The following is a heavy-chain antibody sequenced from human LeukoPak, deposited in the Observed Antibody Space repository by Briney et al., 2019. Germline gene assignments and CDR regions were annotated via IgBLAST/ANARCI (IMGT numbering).Heavy chain of an antibody. CDR3: TRELGGSYNDY. Sequence: GESLKISCKGSGYSFTSYWIGWVRQMPGKGLEWMGIIYPGDSDTRYSPSFQGQVTISADKSISTAYLQWSSLRSEDTAVYYCTRELGGSYNDYWGQGTLVTVSS. J-gene: IGHJ4*02. V-gene: IGHV5-51*01. D-gene: IGHD1-26*01. CDR2: IYPGDSDT. CDR1: GYSFTSYW.